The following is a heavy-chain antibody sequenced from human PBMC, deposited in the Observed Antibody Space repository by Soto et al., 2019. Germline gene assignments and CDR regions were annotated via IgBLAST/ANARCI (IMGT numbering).Heavy chain of an antibody. CDR2: TYYRSKWYN. Sequence: SQTLSLTCAISGDSVSSNSAAWNWIRQSPSRGLEWLGRTYYRSKWYNDYAVSVKSRITINTDTSKNQFTLQQNSVTPEDTAVYYCARARGAGVVPAAPDSHGIDVWGQGTTVTVSS. CDR1: GDSVSSNSAA. V-gene: IGHV6-1*01. D-gene: IGHD2-2*01. CDR3: ARARGAGVVPAAPDSHGIDV. J-gene: IGHJ6*02.